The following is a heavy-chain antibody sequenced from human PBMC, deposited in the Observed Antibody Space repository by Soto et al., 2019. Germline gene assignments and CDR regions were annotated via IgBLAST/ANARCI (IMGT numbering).Heavy chain of an antibody. CDR3: ARRSDIWDYYYGMDV. V-gene: IGHV1-8*01. Sequence: QVQLVQSGAEVKKPGASVKVSCKASGYTFTSYDINWVRQATGQGLEWMGWMNPNSGNTGYAQKFQGRVTMTRNTSISTAYMELSSLRSEDTAVYYRARRSDIWDYYYGMDVWGQGTTVTVSS. CDR1: GYTFTSYD. D-gene: IGHD3-9*01. CDR2: MNPNSGNT. J-gene: IGHJ6*02.